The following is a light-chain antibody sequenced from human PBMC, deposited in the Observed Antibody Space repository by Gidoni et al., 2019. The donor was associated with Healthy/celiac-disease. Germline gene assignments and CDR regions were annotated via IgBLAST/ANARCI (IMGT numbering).Light chain of an antibody. J-gene: IGKJ4*01. CDR2: DAS. CDR3: QQRSNWPLT. CDR1: QSVSSY. Sequence: EIVLTQSPATLSLSPGERATLSCRASQSVSSYLDWYQQKPGQAPRLLLYDASNRATGITARFSGSGSGTTFTLPISSLVPQDFSVYYCQQRSNWPLTFGGGTKVEIK. V-gene: IGKV3-11*01.